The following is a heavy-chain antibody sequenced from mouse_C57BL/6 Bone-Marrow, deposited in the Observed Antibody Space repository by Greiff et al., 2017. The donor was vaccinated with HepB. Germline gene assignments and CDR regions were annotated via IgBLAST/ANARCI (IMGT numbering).Heavy chain of an antibody. V-gene: IGHV1-66*01. CDR1: GYSFTSYY. J-gene: IGHJ3*01. CDR3: ARSGYDYGFAY. Sequence: VQLQQSGPELVKPGASVKISCKASGYSFTSYYIHWVKQRPGQGLEWIGWIYPGSGNTKYNEKFKGKATLTADTSSSTAYMQLSSLTSEDSAVYYCARSGYDYGFAYWGQGTLVTVSA. D-gene: IGHD2-4*01. CDR2: IYPGSGNT.